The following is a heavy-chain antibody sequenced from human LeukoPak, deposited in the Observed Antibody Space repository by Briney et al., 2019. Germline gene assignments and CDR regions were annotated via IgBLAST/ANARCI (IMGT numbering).Heavy chain of an antibody. D-gene: IGHD5-12*01. CDR3: AKEWESGYSGYDGY. J-gene: IGHJ4*02. CDR1: GFTFDDYA. CDR2: ISGDGGST. Sequence: GGSLRLSCAASGFTFDDYAMHWVRQAPGKGLEWVSLISGDGGSTHYADSVKGRFTISRDNSKNSLYLQMNSLRTEDTALYYCAKEWESGYSGYDGYWGQGTLVTVSS. V-gene: IGHV3-43*02.